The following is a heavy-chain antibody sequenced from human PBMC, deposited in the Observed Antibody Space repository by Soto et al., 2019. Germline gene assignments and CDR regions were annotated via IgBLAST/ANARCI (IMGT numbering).Heavy chain of an antibody. V-gene: IGHV3-15*01. D-gene: IGHD3-22*01. Sequence: HLVESGGGLVQPGGSLRLSCAASGFTFSNAWMSWVRQAPGKGLEWVGRIKGEADGGTTDYAAPVKGRITISRDHSKDTLSLQMNSLKPEDTAVYYCTTGLSNGYYNFDYWGQGTPVTVSS. CDR3: TTGLSNGYYNFDY. J-gene: IGHJ4*02. CDR1: GFTFSNAW. CDR2: IKGEADGGTT.